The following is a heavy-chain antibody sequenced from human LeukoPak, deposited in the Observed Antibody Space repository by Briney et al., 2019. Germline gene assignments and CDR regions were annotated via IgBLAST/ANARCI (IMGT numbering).Heavy chain of an antibody. CDR3: ARGNYYGMDV. CDR2: ISSDGSST. CDR1: GFTFSSYL. V-gene: IGHV3-74*01. J-gene: IGHJ6*02. Sequence: GGSLRLSCVASGFTFSSYLVHWVRQAPGKGLVWLTRISSDGSSTSYADSVKGRFTISRDNAKNTLYLQMNSLRAEDTAVYYCARGNYYGMDVWGQGTTVTVSS.